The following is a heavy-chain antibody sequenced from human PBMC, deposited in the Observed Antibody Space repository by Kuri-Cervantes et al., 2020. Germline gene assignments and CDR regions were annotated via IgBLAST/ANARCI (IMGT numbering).Heavy chain of an antibody. V-gene: IGHV3-7*03. CDR2: IKQDGSDK. Sequence: ETLSLTCAVSGGSISSSNWWSWVRQPPGKGLEWLANIKQDGSDKYYLDSVKGRFTISRDNAKNSLYLQMNSLRAEDTALYYCAKDIGAQKYYFDYWGQGALVTVSS. D-gene: IGHD3-16*01. CDR3: AKDIGAQKYYFDY. CDR1: GGSISSSNW. J-gene: IGHJ4*02.